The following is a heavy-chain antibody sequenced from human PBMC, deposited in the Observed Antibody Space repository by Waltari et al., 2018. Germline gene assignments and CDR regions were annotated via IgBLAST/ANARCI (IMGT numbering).Heavy chain of an antibody. D-gene: IGHD6-13*01. Sequence: QVQLVQSGAEGKKPGASVKVSCKASGYLFTMHSINWVRQATGQGPEWQGWMNPESGNTGYAQKFQGRVTMTRDTSTTTAYMELSSLRSDDTAVYFCARGLSSSWFGMDVWGQGTAVTVSS. J-gene: IGHJ6*02. CDR3: ARGLSSSWFGMDV. V-gene: IGHV1-8*01. CDR1: GYLFTMHS. CDR2: MNPESGNT.